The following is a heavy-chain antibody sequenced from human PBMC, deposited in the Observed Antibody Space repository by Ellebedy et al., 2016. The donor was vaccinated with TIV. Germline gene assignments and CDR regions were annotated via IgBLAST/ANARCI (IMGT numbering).Heavy chain of an antibody. CDR2: IDPRSGGT. V-gene: IGHV1-2*02. D-gene: IGHD3-10*01. J-gene: IGHJ4*02. Sequence: ASVKVSCKASGYTLTDDYVHWVRQAPGQGLEWMGCIDPRSGGTEYEQKFRGRVTMTSDSFLNTGYMQLTRLGSDDTAVYYCARLSGSPRGYWGQGTLVTVSS. CDR3: ARLSGSPRGY. CDR1: GYTLTDDY.